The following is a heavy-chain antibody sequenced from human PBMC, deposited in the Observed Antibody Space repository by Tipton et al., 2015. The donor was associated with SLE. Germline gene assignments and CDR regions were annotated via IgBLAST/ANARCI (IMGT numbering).Heavy chain of an antibody. Sequence: TLSLTCNVSGVSISSSYWSWIRQPAGKGLEWIGRIYTSGATDDNPSLKSRVTMSVDMSNKNFLLKLNSVTAADSAVYYCARTLGAIAHTVYDAFDIWGQGKMVTVSS. CDR1: GVSISSSY. V-gene: IGHV4-4*07. J-gene: IGHJ3*02. CDR3: ARTLGAIAHTVYDAFDI. D-gene: IGHD1-26*01. CDR2: IYTSGAT.